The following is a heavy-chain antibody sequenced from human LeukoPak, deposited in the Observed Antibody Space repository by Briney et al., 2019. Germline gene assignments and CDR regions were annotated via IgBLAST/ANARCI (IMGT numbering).Heavy chain of an antibody. CDR3: ASWAGDWGFDY. CDR1: GASISGYY. D-gene: IGHD7-27*01. CDR2: AHYSGST. Sequence: SETLSLTCTVSGASISGYYWSWIRQPPGKGLEWIGYAHYSGSTNYSPSLKSRVTISVDTPKNQFSLKLTSVTAADTAFYYCASWAGDWGFDYWGQGTLVSVSS. V-gene: IGHV4-59*01. J-gene: IGHJ4*02.